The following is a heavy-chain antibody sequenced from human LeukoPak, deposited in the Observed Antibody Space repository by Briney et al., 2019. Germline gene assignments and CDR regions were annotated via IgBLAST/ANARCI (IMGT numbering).Heavy chain of an antibody. CDR1: GFTVSSNY. CDR2: IYRGGNS. D-gene: IGHD3-22*01. CDR3: ARDRSTYDFDC. V-gene: IGHV3-66*02. J-gene: IGHJ4*02. Sequence: GGSLRLSCAASGFTVSSNYMSWVRQAPGKGLEWVSVIYRGGNSYYADSVKGRFTISRDNSKNTLYLQMNSLRAEDSAVYYCARDRSTYDFDCWGQGTLVTVSS.